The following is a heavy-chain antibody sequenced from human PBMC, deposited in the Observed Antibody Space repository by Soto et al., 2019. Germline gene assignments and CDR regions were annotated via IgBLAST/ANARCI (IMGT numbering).Heavy chain of an antibody. Sequence: SVKVSCKASGGTFSSYAISWVRQAPGQGLEWMGGIIPIFGTANYAQKFQGRVMITADESTSTAYMELSSLRSEDTAVYYCARDLRTTGTEDYWGQGTLVTVSS. CDR1: GGTFSSYA. CDR3: ARDLRTTGTEDY. J-gene: IGHJ4*02. V-gene: IGHV1-69*13. CDR2: IIPIFGTA. D-gene: IGHD1-1*01.